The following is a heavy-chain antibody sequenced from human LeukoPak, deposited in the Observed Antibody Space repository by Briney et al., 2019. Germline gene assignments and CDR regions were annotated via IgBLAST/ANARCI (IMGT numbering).Heavy chain of an antibody. CDR1: GGTFSSYA. CDR2: IIPIFGTA. V-gene: IGHV1-69*05. D-gene: IGHD3-10*01. CDR3: ARDGTYYYGSGDNWFDP. J-gene: IGHJ5*02. Sequence: SVKVSCKASGGTFSSYAISWVRQAPGQGLEWMGGIIPIFGTANYAQKFQGRVTITTDESTSTAYMELSSLRSEDTAVYYCARDGTYYYGSGDNWFDPWGQGILVTVSS.